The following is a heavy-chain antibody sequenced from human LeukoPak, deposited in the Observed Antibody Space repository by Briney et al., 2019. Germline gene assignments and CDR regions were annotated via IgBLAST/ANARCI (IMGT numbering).Heavy chain of an antibody. CDR2: INHSGST. J-gene: IGHJ4*02. V-gene: IGHV4-34*01. D-gene: IGHD3-22*01. CDR3: ARGLPFYYDSSGYYY. CDR1: GFTFSSFA. Sequence: GSLRLSCAASGFTFSSFAMHWVRQPPGKGLEWIGEINHSGSTNYNPSLKSRVTISVDTSKNQFSLKLSSVTAADTAVYYCARGLPFYYDSSGYYYWGQGTLVTVSS.